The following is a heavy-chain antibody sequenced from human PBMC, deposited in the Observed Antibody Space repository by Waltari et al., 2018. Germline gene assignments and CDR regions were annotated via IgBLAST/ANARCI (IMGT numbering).Heavy chain of an antibody. CDR1: GFTFSRYD. J-gene: IGHJ4*02. CDR2: ISSSGSTM. D-gene: IGHD2-2*01. CDR3: ARRYCSSSSCTIDY. V-gene: IGHV3-48*03. Sequence: CSASGFTFSRYDLNWVRQAPGKGLEWVSYISSSGSTMYYADSVRGRFTISRDNAKNSLYLQVNSLRVEDTAVYYCARRYCSSSSCTIDYWGQGTLVTVSS.